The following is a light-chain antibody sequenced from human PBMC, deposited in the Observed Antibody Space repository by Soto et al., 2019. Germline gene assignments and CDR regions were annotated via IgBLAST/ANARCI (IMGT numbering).Light chain of an antibody. CDR3: EQHGTSPI. CDR1: QAVSSIL. V-gene: IGKV3-20*01. J-gene: IGKJ4*01. Sequence: EVVLTQSPGTLSLSPGERATLSCRASQAVSSILLAWYQQKPGQAPRLLIYGASSRATGIPAGFSGSVSGADFTITVSRLEAEDFAVYYCEQHGTSPIFGGGTKVEIK. CDR2: GAS.